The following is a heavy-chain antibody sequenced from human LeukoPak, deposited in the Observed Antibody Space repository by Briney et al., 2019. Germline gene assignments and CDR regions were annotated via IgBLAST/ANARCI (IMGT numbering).Heavy chain of an antibody. Sequence: ASVKVSCKASGYTFTSYYMHWVRQAPGQGLEWMGIINPSGGSTSYAQKFQGRVTMTRDTSTSTVYMELSSLRSEDTAVYYCARVPRITIFGVDDYYYYYMDVWGKGTTVTVSS. CDR3: ARVPRITIFGVDDYYYYYMDV. V-gene: IGHV1-46*01. D-gene: IGHD3-3*01. CDR2: INPSGGST. CDR1: GYTFTSYY. J-gene: IGHJ6*03.